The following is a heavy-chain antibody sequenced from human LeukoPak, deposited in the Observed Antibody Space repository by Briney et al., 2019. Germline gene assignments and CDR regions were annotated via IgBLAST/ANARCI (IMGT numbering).Heavy chain of an antibody. CDR2: INPNSGGT. J-gene: IGHJ4*02. D-gene: IGHD1-26*01. CDR1: GYTFTGCY. V-gene: IGHV1-2*02. CDR3: ARGVGATGSVAFDY. Sequence: ASVKVSCKASGYTFTGCYMHWVRQAPGQGLEWMGWINPNSGGTNYAQKFQGRVTMTRDTSISTAYMELSRLRSDDTAVYYCARGVGATGSVAFDYWGQGTLVTVSS.